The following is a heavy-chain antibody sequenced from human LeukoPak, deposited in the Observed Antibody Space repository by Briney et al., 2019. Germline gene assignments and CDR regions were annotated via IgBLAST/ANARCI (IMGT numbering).Heavy chain of an antibody. CDR1: GGSIISRSYY. Sequence: SETLSLTCIVSGGSIISRSYYWGWIRQPPGKGLEWIGSIYYSGSTYYNPSLKSRVTISVDTSKNQFSLKLSSVTAADTAVYYCTRGSIAYYYMDVWGKGTTVTISS. CDR3: TRGSIAYYYMDV. D-gene: IGHD3-22*01. CDR2: IYYSGST. J-gene: IGHJ6*03. V-gene: IGHV4-39*07.